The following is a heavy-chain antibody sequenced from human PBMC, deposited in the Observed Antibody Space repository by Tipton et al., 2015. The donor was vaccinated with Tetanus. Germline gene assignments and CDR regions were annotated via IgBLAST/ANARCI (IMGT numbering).Heavy chain of an antibody. V-gene: IGHV4-39*01. J-gene: IGHJ4*02. D-gene: IGHD3-22*01. CDR2: IYFSGST. CDR3: ARRDYSDSSVDN. CDR1: GGSISSGTYY. Sequence: TLSLTCTVSGGSISSGTYYWGWIRQPPGKGLEWIGSIYFSGSTYYNPSLKSRVTIYGDTSKKQFSLRLSSVTAADTAVYYCARRDYSDSSVDNWGQGTLVTVSS.